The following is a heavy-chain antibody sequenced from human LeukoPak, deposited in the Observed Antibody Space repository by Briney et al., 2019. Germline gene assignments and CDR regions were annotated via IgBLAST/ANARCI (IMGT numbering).Heavy chain of an antibody. CDR2: ISSSGSTK. CDR3: ARKDYGGYANYYYGLDV. V-gene: IGHV3-48*03. D-gene: IGHD5-12*01. Sequence: GGSLRLSCAASGSTFSSYEMNWVRQAPGKGLEWVSYISSSGSTKYYADSVKGRFTISRDNAKNSLYLQMNSLRAEDTAVYYCARKDYGGYANYYYGLDVWGKGTTVTVSS. J-gene: IGHJ6*04. CDR1: GSTFSSYE.